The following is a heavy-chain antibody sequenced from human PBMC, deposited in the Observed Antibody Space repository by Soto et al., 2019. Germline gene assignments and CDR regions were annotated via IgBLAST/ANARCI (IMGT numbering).Heavy chain of an antibody. CDR3: AREYTMVRGVIKIEPHFDY. CDR1: GFTFSSYW. D-gene: IGHD3-10*01. Sequence: PGGSLRLSCAASGFTFSSYWMHWVRQAPGKGLVWVSRINSDGSSTSYADSVKGRFTISRDNAKNTLYLQMNSLRAEDTAVYYCAREYTMVRGVIKIEPHFDYWGQGT. J-gene: IGHJ4*02. CDR2: INSDGSST. V-gene: IGHV3-74*01.